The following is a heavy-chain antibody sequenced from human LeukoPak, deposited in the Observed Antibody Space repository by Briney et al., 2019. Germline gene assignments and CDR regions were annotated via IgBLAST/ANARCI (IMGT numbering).Heavy chain of an antibody. D-gene: IGHD3-10*01. CDR1: GFTFSNYG. Sequence: PGGSLRLSCAASGFTFSNYGMSWVRQAPGKGLEWVSAISGSGGSTNYADSVKGRFTISRDNSKNTLHLQMNSLRVEDTAVYYCAKDIYGSGSYYPDYWGQGTLVTVSS. J-gene: IGHJ4*02. V-gene: IGHV3-23*01. CDR2: ISGSGGST. CDR3: AKDIYGSGSYYPDY.